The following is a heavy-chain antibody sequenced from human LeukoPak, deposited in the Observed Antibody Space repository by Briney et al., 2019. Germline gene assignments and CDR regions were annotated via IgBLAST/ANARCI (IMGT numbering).Heavy chain of an antibody. CDR1: GDSVSSNSVT. CDR3: ARDLAVARYDY. J-gene: IGHJ4*02. CDR2: TYYGSTWYN. Sequence: SKTLSRTCAISGDSVSSNSVTWNWIRQSPSRGLEWLGRTYYGSTWYNDYAVSVKSRITINPDTSKNQFSLQLNSVTPDDTAVYYCARDLAVARYDYWGQGTLVTVSS. V-gene: IGHV6-1*01. D-gene: IGHD6-19*01.